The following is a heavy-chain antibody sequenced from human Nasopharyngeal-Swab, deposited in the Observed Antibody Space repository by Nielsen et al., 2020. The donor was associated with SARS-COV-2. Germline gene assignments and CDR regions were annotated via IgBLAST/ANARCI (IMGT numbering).Heavy chain of an antibody. CDR3: ARGINSSLY. J-gene: IGHJ4*02. D-gene: IGHD6-6*01. CDR2: IYSGGST. Sequence: VCQAPGKGLEWVSVIYSGGSTYYADSVKGRFTISRDNSKNTLYLQMNSLRAEDTAVYYCARGINSSLYWGQGTLVTVSS. V-gene: IGHV3-53*01.